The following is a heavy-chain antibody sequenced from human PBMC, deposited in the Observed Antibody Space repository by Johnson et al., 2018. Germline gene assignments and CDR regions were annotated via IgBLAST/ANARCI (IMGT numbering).Heavy chain of an antibody. D-gene: IGHD4-17*01. V-gene: IGHV3-20*04. Sequence: VQLVQSGGGVVRPGGSLRLSCAASGFTFDDYGMSWDRQAPGKGLEWVSGISWNSDTIGYAASVKGRFTISRDNAKNSLYLQMNILRAEDTALSYCTKADGAGYYYGLDVWGQGTTVTVSS. CDR1: GFTFDDYG. J-gene: IGHJ6*02. CDR3: TKADGAGYYYGLDV. CDR2: ISWNSDTI.